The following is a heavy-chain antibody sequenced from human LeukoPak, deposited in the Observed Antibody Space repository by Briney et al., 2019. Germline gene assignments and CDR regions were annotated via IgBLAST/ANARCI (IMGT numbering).Heavy chain of an antibody. CDR3: ARGYDSSGYYFDY. J-gene: IGHJ4*02. CDR1: GYTFTSYG. Sequence: APVKVSCKASGYTFTSYGINWVRQATGQGLEWMGWMNPNSGNTGYAQKFQGRVTMTRNTSISTAYMELSSLRSEDTAVYYCARGYDSSGYYFDYWGQGTLVTVSS. CDR2: MNPNSGNT. V-gene: IGHV1-8*01. D-gene: IGHD3-22*01.